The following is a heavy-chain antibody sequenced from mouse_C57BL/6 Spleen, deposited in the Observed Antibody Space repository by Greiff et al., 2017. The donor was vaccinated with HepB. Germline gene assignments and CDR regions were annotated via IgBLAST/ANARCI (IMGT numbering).Heavy chain of an antibody. V-gene: IGHV14-4*01. CDR2: IDPENGDT. J-gene: IGHJ3*01. CDR3: TTEVMDWFAY. D-gene: IGHD1-1*02. Sequence: VQLKESGAELVRPGASVKLSCTASGFNIKDDYMHWVKQRPEQGLEWIGWIDPENGDTEYASKFQGKATITADTSSNTAYLQLSSLTSEDTAVYYCTTEVMDWFAYWGQGTLVTVSA. CDR1: GFNIKDDY.